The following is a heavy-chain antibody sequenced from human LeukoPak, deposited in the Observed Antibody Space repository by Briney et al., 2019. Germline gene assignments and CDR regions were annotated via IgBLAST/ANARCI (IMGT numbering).Heavy chain of an antibody. CDR1: GFTFSSYA. D-gene: IGHD1-7*01. CDR2: TSGSGGST. V-gene: IGHV3-23*01. J-gene: IGHJ6*02. CDR3: AKIMSGTTYYGMDV. Sequence: GGSLRLSCAASGFTFSSYAMSWVRQAPGKGLEWVSATSGSGGSTYYADSVKGRFTISRDNSKNTLYLQMNSLRAEDTAVYYCAKIMSGTTYYGMDVWGQGTTVTVSS.